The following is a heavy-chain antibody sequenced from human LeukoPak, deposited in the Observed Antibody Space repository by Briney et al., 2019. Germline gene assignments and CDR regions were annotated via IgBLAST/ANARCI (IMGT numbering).Heavy chain of an antibody. J-gene: IGHJ6*04. CDR3: AELGITMIGGV. CDR1: GFSFSTYD. CDR2: ISSSGSTI. Sequence: GGSLRLSCAASGFSFSTYDMSWVRQAPGKGLEWVSYISSSGSTIYYADSVKGRFTISRDNAKNSLYLQMNSLRAEDTAVYYCAELGITMIGGVWGKGTTVTISS. V-gene: IGHV3-48*03. D-gene: IGHD3-10*02.